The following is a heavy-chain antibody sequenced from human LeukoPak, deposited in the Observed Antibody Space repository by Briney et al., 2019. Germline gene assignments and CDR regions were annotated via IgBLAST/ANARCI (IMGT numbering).Heavy chain of an antibody. D-gene: IGHD5-18*01. J-gene: IGHJ4*02. V-gene: IGHV3-30*18. CDR3: AKEKLPSGYSFLTDY. Sequence: GGSLRLSCAAPGFTFNSYGMHWVRQAPGKGLEWVAVISYDGPNKYYADSVKGRFTISRDDSKSTLYLQMNSLRPEDTAVYYCAKEKLPSGYSFLTDYWGQGTLVTVSS. CDR1: GFTFNSYG. CDR2: ISYDGPNK.